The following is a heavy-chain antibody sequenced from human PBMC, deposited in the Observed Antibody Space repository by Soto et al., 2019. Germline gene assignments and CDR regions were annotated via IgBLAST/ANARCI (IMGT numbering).Heavy chain of an antibody. CDR1: GGSISSSSYY. Sequence: QLQLQESGPGLVKPSETLSLTCTVSGGSISSSSYYWGWIRQPPGKGLEWIGSIYYSGSTYYNPSLKSRVTISVDTSKNQFSLKLSSVTAADTAVYYCARRFISGGRSKVGATDDYWGQGTLVTVSS. D-gene: IGHD1-26*01. CDR2: IYYSGST. J-gene: IGHJ4*02. V-gene: IGHV4-39*01. CDR3: ARRFISGGRSKVGATDDY.